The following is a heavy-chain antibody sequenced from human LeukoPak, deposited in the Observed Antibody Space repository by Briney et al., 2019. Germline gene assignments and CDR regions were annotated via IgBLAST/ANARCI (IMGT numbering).Heavy chain of an antibody. J-gene: IGHJ4*02. CDR1: GGTFSSYA. CDR3: AREYYYDSSGYTSYHFDY. V-gene: IGHV1-69*05. D-gene: IGHD3-22*01. Sequence: SVKVSCKTSGGTFSSYAISWVRQAPGQGLEWMGGIIPIFGTANYAQKFQGRVTITTDESTSTAYMELGSLRSEDTAVYYCAREYYYDSSGYTSYHFDYWGQGTLVTVSS. CDR2: IIPIFGTA.